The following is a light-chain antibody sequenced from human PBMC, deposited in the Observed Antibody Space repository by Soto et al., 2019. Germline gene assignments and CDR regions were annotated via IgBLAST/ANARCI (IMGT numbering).Light chain of an antibody. Sequence: DIQMTQSPSTLSASVGDRVTITCRASQTIINWLAWYQQRPGKAPKLLIYKASTLETGVPSRFSSSGSGTEFTLSISGLQPDDFATYYCQQYNPYSPWTFGQGTKVDIK. J-gene: IGKJ1*01. CDR1: QTIINW. CDR3: QQYNPYSPWT. CDR2: KAS. V-gene: IGKV1-5*03.